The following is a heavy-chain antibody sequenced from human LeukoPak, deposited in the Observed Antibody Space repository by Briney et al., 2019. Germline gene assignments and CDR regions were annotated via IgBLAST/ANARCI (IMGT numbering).Heavy chain of an antibody. J-gene: IGHJ6*02. Sequence: GGSLRLSCAASGFTFDDYAMHWVRQAPGKGLEWVSGISWNSGSIGNADSVKGRFTISRDNAKNSLYLQMNSLRAEDTALYYRAKGQLGRYYYYGMDVWGQGTTVTVSS. D-gene: IGHD3-16*01. CDR1: GFTFDDYA. CDR3: AKGQLGRYYYYGMDV. CDR2: ISWNSGSI. V-gene: IGHV3-9*01.